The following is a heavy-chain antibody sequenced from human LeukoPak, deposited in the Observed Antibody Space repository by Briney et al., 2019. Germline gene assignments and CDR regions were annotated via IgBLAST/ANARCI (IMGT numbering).Heavy chain of an antibody. CDR1: GFTFSSYS. D-gene: IGHD3-22*01. CDR2: ISSSSSTI. CDR3: ARGSIGYYYATLDY. J-gene: IGHJ4*02. V-gene: IGHV3-48*01. Sequence: GGSLRLSCAASGFTFSSYSMNWVRQAPGKGLEWVSYISSSSSTIYYADSVKGRFTISRDNAKNSLYLQMNSLRAEDTAVYYCARGSIGYYYATLDYWGQGTLVTVSS.